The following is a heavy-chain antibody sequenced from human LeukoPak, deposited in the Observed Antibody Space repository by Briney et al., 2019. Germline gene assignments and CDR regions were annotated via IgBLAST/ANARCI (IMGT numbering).Heavy chain of an antibody. CDR3: AKERNYYGSGSSTDFDF. CDR1: GFTFSSYD. Sequence: PARSLRLSCAASGFTFSSYDMHWVRQAPGKGLEWVAVISYDGTNKYYADDSVKGRFTISRDNSRDTLYLQMNSLSAEDTAVYYCAKERNYYGSGSSTDFDFWGQGTLVTVSS. D-gene: IGHD3-10*01. V-gene: IGHV3-30*18. CDR2: ISYDGTNK. J-gene: IGHJ4*02.